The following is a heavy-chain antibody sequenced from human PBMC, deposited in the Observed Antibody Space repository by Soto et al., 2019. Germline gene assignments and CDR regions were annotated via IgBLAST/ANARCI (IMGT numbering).Heavy chain of an antibody. Sequence: ASGPTLVNPTETLTLTCTFSGFSLSTRGMGVAWIRQPPGRALEWLALIYWNDDPRYSPSLKSRLTITKDTTKNQVVLTMTNIEPVDTDTYYCAQRTPEYRMDVWGQGPMVTVS. CDR1: GFSLSTRGMG. CDR2: IYWNDDP. V-gene: IGHV2-5*01. CDR3: AQRTPEYRMDV. J-gene: IGHJ6*02.